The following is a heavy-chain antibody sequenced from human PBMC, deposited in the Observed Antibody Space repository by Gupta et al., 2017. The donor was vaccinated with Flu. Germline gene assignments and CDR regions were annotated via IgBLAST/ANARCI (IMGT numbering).Heavy chain of an antibody. Sequence: QVQLQQWGAGLLKPSETLSLTCAVYGGSFSGYYWSWLRQPPGKGLEWIGEINHSGSTNYNPSLKSRVTISVDTSKNPFSLKLSSVTAADTAVYYCARRRYCSGGSCYSRLVGNWYFDLWGRGTLVTVSS. J-gene: IGHJ2*01. V-gene: IGHV4-34*01. CDR3: ARRRYCSGGSCYSRLVGNWYFDL. D-gene: IGHD2-15*01. CDR2: INHSGST. CDR1: GGSFSGYY.